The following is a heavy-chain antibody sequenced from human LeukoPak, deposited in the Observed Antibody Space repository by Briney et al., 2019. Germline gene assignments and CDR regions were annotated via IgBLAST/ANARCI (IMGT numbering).Heavy chain of an antibody. V-gene: IGHV5-10-1*01. J-gene: IGHJ4*02. CDR3: ARRGSGSYLPDY. D-gene: IGHD3-10*01. CDR2: IDPSDSYT. Sequence: GESLKISCKGSGYSFTSYWISWVRQMPGKGLEWMGRIDPSDSYTNYSPSFQGHVTISADKSISTAYLQWSGLKASDTAMYYCARRGSGSYLPDYWGQGTLVTVSS. CDR1: GYSFTSYW.